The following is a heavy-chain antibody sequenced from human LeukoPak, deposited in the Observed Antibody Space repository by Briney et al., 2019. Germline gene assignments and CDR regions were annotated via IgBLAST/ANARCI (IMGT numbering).Heavy chain of an antibody. CDR1: GFTFSSNG. V-gene: IGHV3-23*01. CDR2: ISGSGGST. CDR3: ARGLQENLAWLTAFSAFDI. J-gene: IGHJ3*02. Sequence: GGTLRLSCAASGFTFSSNGMSWVRQATGKGLEWVSAISGSGGSTYYADFVKGRFTISRDNSKNTLYLQMNSLRAEDTAVYYCARGLQENLAWLTAFSAFDIWGQGTMVTVSS. D-gene: IGHD6-19*01.